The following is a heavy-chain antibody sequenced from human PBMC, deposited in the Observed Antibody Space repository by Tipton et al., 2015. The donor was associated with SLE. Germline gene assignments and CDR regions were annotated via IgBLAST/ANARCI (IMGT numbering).Heavy chain of an antibody. CDR3: ARLTPWGYDY. CDR1: GDTIDGNTSF. D-gene: IGHD7-27*01. V-gene: IGHV4-39*07. Sequence: TLSLTCTVSGDTIDGNTSFWDWIRQPPGKGLMLIGSISYSGATSYNPSLKSPVTISVDTSKNQFSLSLISVTAADTAVYYCARLTPWGYDYWGPGMLVTVSS. J-gene: IGHJ4*02. CDR2: ISYSGAT.